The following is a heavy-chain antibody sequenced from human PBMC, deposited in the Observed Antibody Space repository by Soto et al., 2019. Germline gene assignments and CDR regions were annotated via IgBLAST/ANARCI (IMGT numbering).Heavy chain of an antibody. CDR1: VGTFSSYA. Sequence: SVKVSCQASVGTFSSYAISWVRQAHGQGLEWMGGSNPICGTANYAQKFQGRVTLTADESTSTAYLELSSLRSEDTAVYYCAIAGRVVAASVNYYYYGMDVWGQGTTVTVSS. J-gene: IGHJ6*02. V-gene: IGHV1-69*13. CDR3: AIAGRVVAASVNYYYYGMDV. CDR2: SNPICGTA. D-gene: IGHD6-13*01.